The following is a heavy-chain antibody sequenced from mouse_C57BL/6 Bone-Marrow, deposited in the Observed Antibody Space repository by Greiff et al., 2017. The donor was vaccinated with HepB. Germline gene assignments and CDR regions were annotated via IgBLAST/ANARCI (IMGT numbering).Heavy chain of an antibody. V-gene: IGHV3-6*01. J-gene: IGHJ2*01. CDR3: ARNDGSPNYFDY. Sequence: EVKLEESGPGLVKPSQSLSLTCSVTGYSITSGYYWNWIRQFPGNKLEWMGYISYDGSNNYNPSLKNRISITRDTSKNQFFLKLNSVTTEDTATYYCARNDGSPNYFDYWGQGTTLTVSS. D-gene: IGHD1-1*01. CDR2: ISYDGSN. CDR1: GYSITSGYY.